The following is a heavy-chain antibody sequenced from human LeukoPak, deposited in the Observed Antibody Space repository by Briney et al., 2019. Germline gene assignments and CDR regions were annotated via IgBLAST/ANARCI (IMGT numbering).Heavy chain of an antibody. D-gene: IGHD2-21*02. Sequence: GGALLLSCAASGFNFANHAMSWGRQTPGKGLEWVSAISGGGDITYYADSVTGRFTISRDNSKDTLFLQMHSLRPGDTAVYYCVREDTPATANYWGQGTLVTISS. CDR3: VREDTPATANY. CDR1: GFNFANHA. CDR2: ISGGGDIT. V-gene: IGHV3-23*01. J-gene: IGHJ4*02.